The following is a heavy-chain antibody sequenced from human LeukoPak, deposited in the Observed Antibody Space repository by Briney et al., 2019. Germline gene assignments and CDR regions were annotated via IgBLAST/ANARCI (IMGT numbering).Heavy chain of an antibody. CDR3: ARDHCSGGSCFFDY. CDR2: INSYNGNT. CDR1: GYTFTSYG. J-gene: IGHJ4*02. V-gene: IGHV1-18*01. Sequence: ASVKVSCKASGYTFTSYGISWVRQAPGQGLEWMGWINSYNGNTNYAQNLQGRVTMTTDTSTSTAYMELGSLRSDDTAVYYCARDHCSGGSCFFDYWGQGTLVTVSS. D-gene: IGHD2-15*01.